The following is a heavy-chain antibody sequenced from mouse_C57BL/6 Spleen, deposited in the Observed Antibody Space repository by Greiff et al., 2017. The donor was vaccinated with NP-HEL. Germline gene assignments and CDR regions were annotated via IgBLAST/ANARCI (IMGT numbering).Heavy chain of an antibody. V-gene: IGHV1-52*01. J-gene: IGHJ2*01. CDR3: ARAPTGGSSYYFDY. CDR1: GYTFTSYW. Sequence: VQLQQPGAELVRPGSSVKLSCKASGYTFTSYWMHWVKQRPIQGLEWIGNIDPSDSETHYNQKFKDKATLTVDKSSSTAYMQLSSLTSEDSAVYYCARAPTGGSSYYFDYWGQGTTLTVSS. CDR2: IDPSDSET. D-gene: IGHD1-1*01.